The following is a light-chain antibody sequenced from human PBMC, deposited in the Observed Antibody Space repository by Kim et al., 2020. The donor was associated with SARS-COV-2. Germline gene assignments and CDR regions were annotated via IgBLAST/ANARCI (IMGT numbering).Light chain of an antibody. CDR1: PTINNR. CDR2: DAT. CDR3: QPSNDWLTLT. J-gene: IGKJ1*01. V-gene: IGKV3-15*01. Sequence: FPGERAPPPRRASPTINNRLVSYQQTHGQAPRLLLYDATTRATGMQPRFIGCGSETDFPLTHRRLPSEDFAVYYCQPSNDWLTLTFGQGTTVDIK.